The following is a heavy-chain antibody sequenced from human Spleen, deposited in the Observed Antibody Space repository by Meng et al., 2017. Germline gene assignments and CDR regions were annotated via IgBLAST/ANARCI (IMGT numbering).Heavy chain of an antibody. CDR3: ARGLVVATIPPRY. J-gene: IGHJ4*02. Sequence: GESLKISCAASGFTVTSNEMSWVRQAPGKGLEWVSSICGDSTYYADSVKGRFTISRDNSKNTLYLQMNSLRAEDTAVYYCARGLVVATIPPRYWGQGTLVTVSS. V-gene: IGHV3-38-3*01. CDR2: ICGDST. D-gene: IGHD5-12*01. CDR1: GFTVTSNE.